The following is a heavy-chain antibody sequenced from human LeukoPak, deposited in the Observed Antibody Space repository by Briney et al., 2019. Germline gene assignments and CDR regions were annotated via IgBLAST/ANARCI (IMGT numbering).Heavy chain of an antibody. CDR2: ISWNSGSI. CDR3: AKGHPTVTTLYFDY. J-gene: IGHJ4*02. D-gene: IGHD4-17*01. V-gene: IGHV3-9*01. CDR1: GFTFDDYA. Sequence: PGGSLRLSCAASGFTFDDYAMHWVRQAPGKGLEWVSGISWNSGSIGYADSVKGRFTISRDNAKNSLYLQMNSLRAEDTALYYCAKGHPTVTTLYFDYWGQGTLVTVSS.